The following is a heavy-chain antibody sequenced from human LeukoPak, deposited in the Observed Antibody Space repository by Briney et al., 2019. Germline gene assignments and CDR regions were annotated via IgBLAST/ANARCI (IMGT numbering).Heavy chain of an antibody. V-gene: IGHV3-23*01. D-gene: IGHD6-13*01. Sequence: PGGSLRLSCAASGFTFSSYAMHWVRQAPGKGLEWVSGISGSGGSTYYADSVKGRFTISRDNSKNTLYLQMNSLRAEDTAVYYCATPFRSSWDNWFDPWGQGTLVTVSS. CDR1: GFTFSSYA. CDR3: ATPFRSSWDNWFDP. CDR2: ISGSGGST. J-gene: IGHJ5*02.